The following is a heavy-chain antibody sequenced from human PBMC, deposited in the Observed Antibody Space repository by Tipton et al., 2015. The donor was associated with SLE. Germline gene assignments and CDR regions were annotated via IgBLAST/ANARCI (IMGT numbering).Heavy chain of an antibody. CDR1: GGSFSGYY. D-gene: IGHD2-2*01. J-gene: IGHJ4*02. Sequence: AGLVKPSETLSLTCAVYGGSFSGYYWNWIRQPPGKGLEWIGEINHSGSTNYNPSLKSRVTISVDTSKNQFSLKLSSVTAADTAVYYCARHPYCSSTSCQARYFDYWGQGTLVTVSS. CDR2: INHSGST. CDR3: ARHPYCSSTSCQARYFDY. V-gene: IGHV4-34*01.